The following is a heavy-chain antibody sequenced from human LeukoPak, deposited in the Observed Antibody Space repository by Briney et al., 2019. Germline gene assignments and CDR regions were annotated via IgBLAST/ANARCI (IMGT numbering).Heavy chain of an antibody. J-gene: IGHJ3*02. Sequence: GASVKVSCKASGYTFTGYYMHWVRQAPGQGLEWMEWINPNSGGTNYAQKFQGRVTMTRDTSISTAYMELSRLRSDDTAVYYCARDRGGGSYLGAFDIWGQGTMVTVSS. D-gene: IGHD1-26*01. CDR3: ARDRGGGSYLGAFDI. V-gene: IGHV1-2*02. CDR2: INPNSGGT. CDR1: GYTFTGYY.